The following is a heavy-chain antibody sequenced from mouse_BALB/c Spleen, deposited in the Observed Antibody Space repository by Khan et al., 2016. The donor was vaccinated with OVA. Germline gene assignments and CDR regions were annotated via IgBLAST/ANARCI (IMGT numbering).Heavy chain of an antibody. CDR2: VSTGGSYT. V-gene: IGHV5-6*01. J-gene: IGHJ3*01. Sequence: EVELVESGGDLVKPGGSLKLSCAVSGFTFSTYGMSWVRQTPDKRLEWVATVSTGGSYTYYPDSVKGRFTISRDNAKNTLYLQMSGLKSEDTARFYCTRLAYYYDSEGFAYWGQGTLVTVSA. D-gene: IGHD1-1*01. CDR3: TRLAYYYDSEGFAY. CDR1: GFTFSTYG.